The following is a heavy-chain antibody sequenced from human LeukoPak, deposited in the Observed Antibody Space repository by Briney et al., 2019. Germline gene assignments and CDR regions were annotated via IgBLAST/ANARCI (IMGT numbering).Heavy chain of an antibody. CDR3: ARDGSDNWGLFDN. CDR2: HYHTGRI. V-gene: IGHV4-39*07. J-gene: IGHJ4*02. D-gene: IGHD1-1*01. CDR1: GGSISGTSYC. Sequence: SETLSLTCSVSGGSISGTSYCWGWIRQPPGKGPEWIGSHYHTGRIYHNPSLNSRVTISVDTSKNQSSLKLSSVTDADTAVYYCARDGSDNWGLFDNWGRGTLVTVSS.